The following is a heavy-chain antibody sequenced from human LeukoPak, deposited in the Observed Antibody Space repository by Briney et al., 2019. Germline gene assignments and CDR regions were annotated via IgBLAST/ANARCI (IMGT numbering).Heavy chain of an antibody. J-gene: IGHJ2*01. CDR1: TGSLSGYY. CDR2: INYSGSP. Sequence: PSETLSLTCGVSTGSLSGYYWRWIGQPPGGGLEWIGEINYSGSPNYNPSLKSRVTISGDTSKKQFSLNLTSVTAADTGVYYCARGVDLWGRGTPVTVSS. V-gene: IGHV4-34*01. CDR3: ARGVDL.